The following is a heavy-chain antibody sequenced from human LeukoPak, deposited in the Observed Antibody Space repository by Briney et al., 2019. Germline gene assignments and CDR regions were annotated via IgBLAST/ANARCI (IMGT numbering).Heavy chain of an antibody. CDR1: GFTFSNAW. J-gene: IGHJ6*03. CDR2: IKSKTDGGTT. Sequence: PGGSLRLSCAASGFTFSNAWMSWVRQAPGKGLEWVGRIKSKTDGGTTDYAAPVKGRFTISRDDSKNTLYLQMNSLKTEDTAVYYCTTVLSGGGWYFPYYYYYMDVWGKGTTVTISS. CDR3: TTVLSGGGWYFPYYYYYMDV. V-gene: IGHV3-15*01. D-gene: IGHD6-19*01.